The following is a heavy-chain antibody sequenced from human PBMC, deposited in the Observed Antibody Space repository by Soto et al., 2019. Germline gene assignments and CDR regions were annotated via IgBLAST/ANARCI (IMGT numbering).Heavy chain of an antibody. CDR1: GFTFSSYN. Sequence: EVQLVESGGGLVKPGGSLRLSCVASGFTFSSYNMNWVRQAPGKGLEWVSSISSSSSYRDYADSVKGRFTTSRDNAKNSLYLQMNSLRAEDPDLYYCASRQEAYDLLTSYYMRYFDLWGRGTLVTVSS. CDR2: ISSSSSYR. V-gene: IGHV3-21*01. J-gene: IGHJ2*01. CDR3: ASRQEAYDLLTSYYMRYFDL. D-gene: IGHD3-9*01.